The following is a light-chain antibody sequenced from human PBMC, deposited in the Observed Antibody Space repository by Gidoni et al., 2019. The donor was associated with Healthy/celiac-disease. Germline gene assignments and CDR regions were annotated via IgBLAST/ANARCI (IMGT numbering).Light chain of an antibody. Sequence: DIVFTQSPATLSLSPGERATLSCRASQSVSSYLAWYQQKPGQAPRLLIDDASNRATGIPARFSGSGSGTDFTLTISSLEPEDFAVYYCQQRSNWPSLTFGGGTKVEIK. CDR1: QSVSSY. J-gene: IGKJ4*01. CDR2: DAS. CDR3: QQRSNWPSLT. V-gene: IGKV3-11*01.